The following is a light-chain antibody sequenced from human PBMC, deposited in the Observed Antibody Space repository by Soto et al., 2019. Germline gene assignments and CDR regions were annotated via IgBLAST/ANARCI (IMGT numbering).Light chain of an antibody. CDR3: QQCSNWPPYT. CDR1: ESVATC. J-gene: IGKJ2*01. V-gene: IGKV3-11*01. Sequence: EMGLPHSPPTLPCSQGERVTLPSRPRESVATCLAWYQHRPGQAPSLLIYDASKRAAGVPARFSGSGSGTDFTLTISSLEPEDFAVYYCQQCSNWPPYTFGQGTKVEMK. CDR2: DAS.